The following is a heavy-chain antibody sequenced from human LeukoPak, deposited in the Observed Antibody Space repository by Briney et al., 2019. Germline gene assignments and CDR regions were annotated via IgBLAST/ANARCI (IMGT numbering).Heavy chain of an antibody. V-gene: IGHV4-39*01. CDR3: VGSGSYYYGMDV. J-gene: IGHJ6*02. D-gene: IGHD3-10*01. CDR2: IYYSGST. CDR1: GGSISSSSYY. Sequence: SETLSLTCTVSGGSISSSSYYWGWIRQPPGKGLEWLGSIYYSGSTYYNPSLKSRVTISVDTSKNQFSLKLSSVTAADTAVYYCVGSGSYYYGMDVWGQGTTVTVSS.